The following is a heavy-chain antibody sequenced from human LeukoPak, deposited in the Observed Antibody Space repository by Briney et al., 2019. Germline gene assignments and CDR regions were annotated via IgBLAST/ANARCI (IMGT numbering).Heavy chain of an antibody. CDR2: INPNSGGT. V-gene: IGHV1-2*02. D-gene: IGHD3-22*01. Sequence: ASVKVSCKASGYTFTGYYMHWVRQAPGQGLEWMGWINPNSGGTNYAQKFQGRVTMTRDTSISTAYMELSRLRSDDTAVYYCARDHSLYYYDSSGYYSFDYWGQGTLVTVSS. J-gene: IGHJ4*02. CDR3: ARDHSLYYYDSSGYYSFDY. CDR1: GYTFTGYY.